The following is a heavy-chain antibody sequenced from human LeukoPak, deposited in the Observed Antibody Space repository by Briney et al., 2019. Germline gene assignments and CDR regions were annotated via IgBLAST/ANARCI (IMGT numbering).Heavy chain of an antibody. Sequence: GGSLRLSCAASGFTFSSYWMHWVRQAPGKGLVWVSRINSDGSSTSYADSVKGRFTISRDNAKNTLYLQMNSLRAEDTALYYCANGWEMATIGDYWGQGTLVTVSS. CDR1: GFTFSSYW. CDR3: ANGWEMATIGDY. V-gene: IGHV3-74*01. CDR2: INSDGSST. D-gene: IGHD5-24*01. J-gene: IGHJ4*02.